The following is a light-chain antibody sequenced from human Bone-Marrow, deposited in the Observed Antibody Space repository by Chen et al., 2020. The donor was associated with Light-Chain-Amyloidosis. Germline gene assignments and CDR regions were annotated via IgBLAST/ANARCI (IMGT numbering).Light chain of an antibody. CDR2: DVSNYDVS. Sequence: DIQMTQSPSSLSASVGDRVTITCQASQDISNYLNWYQQKPGKVPKLVFYDVSNYDVSNLETGVPSRFSGSGSGTDFTFTISSLQPEDIATYYCQQYESVPLTFGGGTRVEIK. J-gene: IGKJ4*01. CDR3: QQYESVPLT. V-gene: IGKV1-33*01. CDR1: QDISNY.